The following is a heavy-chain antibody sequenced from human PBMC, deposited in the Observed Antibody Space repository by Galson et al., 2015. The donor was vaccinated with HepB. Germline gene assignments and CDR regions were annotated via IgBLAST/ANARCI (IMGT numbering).Heavy chain of an antibody. CDR3: AHSVSEQWLGTPGNLGIGKANSFDY. V-gene: IGHV2-5*02. CDR2: IYWDDDK. CDR1: GFSLSTSGVG. J-gene: IGHJ4*02. Sequence: PALVKPTQTLTLTCTFSGFSLSTSGVGVGWIRQPPGKALEWLALIYWDDDKRYSPSLKSRLTITKDTSKNQVVLTMTNMDPVDTATYYCAHSVSEQWLGTPGNLGIGKANSFDYWGQGTLVTVSS. D-gene: IGHD6-19*01.